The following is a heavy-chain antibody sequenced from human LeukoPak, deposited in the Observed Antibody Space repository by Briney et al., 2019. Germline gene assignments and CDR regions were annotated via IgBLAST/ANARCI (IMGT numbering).Heavy chain of an antibody. Sequence: GGSLRLSCAASGFTFDDYAMHWVRQAPGKGLEWVSGISWNSGSIGYADSVKGRFTISRDNAKNSLYLQMNSLRAEDTAVYYCARHYCSSTSCYSAFDIWGQGTMVTVSS. CDR3: ARHYCSSTSCYSAFDI. V-gene: IGHV3-9*01. J-gene: IGHJ3*02. CDR2: ISWNSGSI. D-gene: IGHD2-2*02. CDR1: GFTFDDYA.